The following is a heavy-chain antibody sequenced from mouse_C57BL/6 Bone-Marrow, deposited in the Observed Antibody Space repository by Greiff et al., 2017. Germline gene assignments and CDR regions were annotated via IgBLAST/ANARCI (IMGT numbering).Heavy chain of an antibody. J-gene: IGHJ4*01. CDR3: ARLIYDGYYVRAMDY. D-gene: IGHD2-3*01. V-gene: IGHV3-6*01. CDR1: GYSITSGYY. CDR2: ISYDGSN. Sequence: EVKLMESGPGLVKPSQSLSLTCSVTGYSITSGYYWNWIRQFPGNKLEWMGYISYDGSNNYNPSLKNRISITRDTSKNQFFLKLNSVTTEDTATYYCARLIYDGYYVRAMDYWGQGTSVTVSS.